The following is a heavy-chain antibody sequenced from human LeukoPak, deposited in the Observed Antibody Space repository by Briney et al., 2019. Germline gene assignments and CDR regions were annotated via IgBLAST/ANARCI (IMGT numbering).Heavy chain of an antibody. CDR1: GYTLTSYY. J-gene: IGHJ4*02. D-gene: IGHD1-14*01. CDR2: INPSVGST. Sequence: ASVKVSCKTSGYTLTSYYIHWVRQAPGQGLEWMGIINPSVGSTSSAQKFQGRVTMTRDTSTSTVYMQQSSLRSDDTAIYYCARAARTGGFDYWGQGTLVTVSS. CDR3: ARAARTGGFDY. V-gene: IGHV1-46*01.